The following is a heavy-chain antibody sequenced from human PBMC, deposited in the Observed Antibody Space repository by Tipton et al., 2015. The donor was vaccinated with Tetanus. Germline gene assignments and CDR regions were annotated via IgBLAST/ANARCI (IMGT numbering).Heavy chain of an antibody. CDR3: ARVHTPGLLGRYPLDY. D-gene: IGHD2-21*02. V-gene: IGHV3-23*01. J-gene: IGHJ4*02. CDR2: VRGSGDNT. CDR1: GFTFSSFA. Sequence: GSLRLSCAASGFTFSSFAMSWVRQAPGKGLEWVSSVRGSGDNTHYADSVKGRFTISRANAKNSLYLQMNSLRADDTGVYFCARVHTPGLLGRYPLDYWGQGTLVTVSS.